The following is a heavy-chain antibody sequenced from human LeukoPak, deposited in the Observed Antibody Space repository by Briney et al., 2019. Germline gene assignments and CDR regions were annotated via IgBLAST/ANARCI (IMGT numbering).Heavy chain of an antibody. J-gene: IGHJ3*02. CDR3: GKGNSGSYYDAFDI. Sequence: PGRSLRLSCAASGFTFSSYVMHWARQAPGEGLEWLALIWFDGSNVYYADSVKGRFTISRDNSKNTLYLQMNSLRAEDTAVYYCGKGNSGSYYDAFDIWGQGTMVTVSS. D-gene: IGHD1-26*01. CDR2: IWFDGSNV. CDR1: GFTFSSYV. V-gene: IGHV3-33*06.